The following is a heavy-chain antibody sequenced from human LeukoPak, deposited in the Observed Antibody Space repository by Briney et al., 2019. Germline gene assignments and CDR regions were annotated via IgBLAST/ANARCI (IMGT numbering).Heavy chain of an antibody. CDR1: GFTFSSYA. D-gene: IGHD2-15*01. J-gene: IGHJ4*02. CDR3: AKRSTRSCYSGGSIDS. CDR2: ISGSGGST. V-gene: IGHV3-23*01. Sequence: RPGGSLRLSCAASGFTFSSYAMSWVRQAPGKGLEWVSVISGSGGSTFYADSVRGRFTISRDTSKNTLFLQMNSLRAEDTAVYYCAKRSTRSCYSGGSIDSWGQGTLVTVSS.